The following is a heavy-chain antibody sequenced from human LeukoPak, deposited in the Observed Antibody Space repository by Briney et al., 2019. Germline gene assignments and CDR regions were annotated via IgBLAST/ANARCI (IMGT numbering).Heavy chain of an antibody. J-gene: IGHJ4*02. CDR3: AKGAYDYIEMGYFDS. V-gene: IGHV3-23*01. CDR1: GFKSTNYA. D-gene: IGHD5-12*01. Sequence: GGSLRLSCAASGFKSTNYAMNWVRQAPGKGLEWVSLLIGSSGSTDYADSVKGRFTISRDTSKNTLFLQMNSLRAEDTAIYYCAKGAYDYIEMGYFDSWGQGTLVTVSS. CDR2: LIGSSGST.